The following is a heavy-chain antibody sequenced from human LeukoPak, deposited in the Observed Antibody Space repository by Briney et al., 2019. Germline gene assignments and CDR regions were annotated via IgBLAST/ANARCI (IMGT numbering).Heavy chain of an antibody. CDR1: GGSISSYY. CDR3: AREYSSSSGRRAFDI. Sequence: SETLSLTCTVSGGSISSYYWSWIRQPPGKGLEWIGYIYYSGSTNYNPSLKSRLTISIDTSENQFSLKLSSVTAADTAVYYCAREYSSSSGRRAFDIWGQGTLVTVSS. V-gene: IGHV4-59*08. D-gene: IGHD6-6*01. CDR2: IYYSGST. J-gene: IGHJ3*02.